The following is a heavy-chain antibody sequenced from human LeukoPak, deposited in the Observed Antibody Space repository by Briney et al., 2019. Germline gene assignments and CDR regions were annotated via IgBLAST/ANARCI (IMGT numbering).Heavy chain of an antibody. CDR1: GYPFTDYY. Sequence: ASVKVSCKASGYPFTDYYIHWVRQAPGHGLEWIGWMSPNSGDTLSPQKFQGRVTMTRDTAIITAYMELSSLRSDDTAVYYCARGQVLVGGNWFDPWGQGTLVTVSS. V-gene: IGHV1-2*02. J-gene: IGHJ5*02. CDR3: ARGQVLVGGNWFDP. D-gene: IGHD3-10*01. CDR2: MSPNSGDT.